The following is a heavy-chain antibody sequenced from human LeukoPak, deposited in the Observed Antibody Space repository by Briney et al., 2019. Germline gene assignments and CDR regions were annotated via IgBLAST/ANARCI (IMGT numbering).Heavy chain of an antibody. Sequence: EASVKVSCKASGYTFTGYYMHWVRQAPGQGLEWMGRIIPILGIANYAQKFQGRVTITADKSTSTAYMELSSLRSEDTAVYYCARTPQYCSGGSCYSHSYWGQGTLVTVSS. V-gene: IGHV1-69*02. CDR2: IIPILGIA. D-gene: IGHD2-15*01. J-gene: IGHJ4*02. CDR1: GYTFTGYY. CDR3: ARTPQYCSGGSCYSHSY.